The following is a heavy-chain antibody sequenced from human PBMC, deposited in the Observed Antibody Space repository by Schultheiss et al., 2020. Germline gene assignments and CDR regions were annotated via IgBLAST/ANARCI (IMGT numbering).Heavy chain of an antibody. D-gene: IGHD2-2*01. CDR3: ARDGIVVVPAATYYYYMDV. CDR1: GFTFSSYA. J-gene: IGHJ6*03. Sequence: GGSLRLSCAASGFTFSSYAMHWVRQAPGKGLEYVSAISSNGGSTYYADSVKGRFTISRDNSKNTLYLQMNSLRAEDTAVYYCARDGIVVVPAATYYYYMDVWGKGTTVTVSS. CDR2: ISSNGGST. V-gene: IGHV3-64*04.